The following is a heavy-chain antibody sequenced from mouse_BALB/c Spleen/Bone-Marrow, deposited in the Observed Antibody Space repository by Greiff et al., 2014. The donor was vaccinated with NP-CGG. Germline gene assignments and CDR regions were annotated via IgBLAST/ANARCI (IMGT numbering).Heavy chain of an antibody. J-gene: IGHJ4*01. CDR3: ARSAYYGTNYGAMDY. CDR2: IYPGDGDT. D-gene: IGHD1-1*01. V-gene: IGHV1-82*01. Sequence: VMLVESGPELVKPGASVKISCKASGYAFGNSWMNWVKQRPGQGLEWIGRIYPGDGDTNYNGKFKGKATLTADKSSSTAYMQLSSLTSVDSAVYFCARSAYYGTNYGAMDYWGQGTSVTVSS. CDR1: GYAFGNSW.